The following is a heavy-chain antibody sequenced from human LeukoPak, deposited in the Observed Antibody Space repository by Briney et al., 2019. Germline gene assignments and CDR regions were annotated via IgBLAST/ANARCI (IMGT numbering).Heavy chain of an antibody. V-gene: IGHV1-18*01. Sequence: ASVKVSCKASGYTFTSYGISWVRQAPGQGVEWRGWISAYNGNTNYAQKLQGRVTMTTDTSTSTAYMELRILRSDDTAVYYCARGMQVVITGDYFDYWGQGTLVTVSS. J-gene: IGHJ4*02. CDR2: ISAYNGNT. CDR1: GYTFTSYG. CDR3: ARGMQVVITGDYFDY. D-gene: IGHD3-22*01.